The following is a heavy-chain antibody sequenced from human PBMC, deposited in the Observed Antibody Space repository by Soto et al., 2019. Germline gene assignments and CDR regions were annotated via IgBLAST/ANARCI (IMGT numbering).Heavy chain of an antibody. J-gene: IGHJ5*01. D-gene: IGHD7-27*01. CDR3: GRGPNWGYRLDS. Sequence: QVQLVQSGAEVKKPGSSVKVSCEASGGTFSGHAISWVRQAPGQGPEWMGGLIPLFGTTQHAQNFQDRLTITAAKSTSSAFMELAGLRSEDTAIYYCGRGPNWGYRLDSWGQGTLVTVSS. CDR1: GGTFSGHA. V-gene: IGHV1-69*06. CDR2: LIPLFGTT.